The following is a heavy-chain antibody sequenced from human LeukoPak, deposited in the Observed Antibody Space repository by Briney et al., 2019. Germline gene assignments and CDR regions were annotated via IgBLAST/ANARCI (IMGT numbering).Heavy chain of an antibody. CDR2: INPNSGGT. CDR3: ARDVPFDIHRRGSDP. Sequence: ASVKVSCKASGYTFTGYYMHWVRQAPGQGLEWMGWINPNSGGTNYAQKFQGRVTTTRDTSISTAYMELSRLRSDDTAVYYCARDVPFDIHRRGSDPWGQGTLVTVSS. CDR1: GYTFTGYY. J-gene: IGHJ5*02. V-gene: IGHV1-2*02. D-gene: IGHD2-15*01.